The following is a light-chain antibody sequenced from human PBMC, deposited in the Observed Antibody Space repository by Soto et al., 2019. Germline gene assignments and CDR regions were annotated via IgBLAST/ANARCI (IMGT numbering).Light chain of an antibody. V-gene: IGKV3D-20*02. CDR2: GAS. Sequence: ESVLTQSPGTLSLSPGERATLSCRASQSVSSNYLAWYQQKPGQAPRLLIYGASTRATGIPDRFSGSGSGTDFTLTISSLEPEDFAVYYCQQLTDWPPQWTFGQGTKVDI. CDR1: QSVSSNY. CDR3: QQLTDWPPQWT. J-gene: IGKJ1*01.